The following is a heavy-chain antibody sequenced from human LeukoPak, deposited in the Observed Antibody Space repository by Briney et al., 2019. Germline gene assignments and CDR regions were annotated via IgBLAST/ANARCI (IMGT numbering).Heavy chain of an antibody. D-gene: IGHD2-21*02. J-gene: IGHJ4*02. CDR2: TSSSSSYI. Sequence: GGSLRLSCAASGFTFSSYSMNWVRQAPGKGLEWVSSTSSSSSYIYYADSVKGRFTISRDNAKNSLYLQMNSLRAEDTAVYYCARFVVVTAQFDYWGQGTLVTVSS. CDR1: GFTFSSYS. CDR3: ARFVVVTAQFDY. V-gene: IGHV3-21*01.